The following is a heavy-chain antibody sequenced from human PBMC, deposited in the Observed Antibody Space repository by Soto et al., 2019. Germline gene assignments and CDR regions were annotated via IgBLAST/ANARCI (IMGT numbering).Heavy chain of an antibody. CDR1: GFTFSNAW. V-gene: IGHV3-15*01. CDR3: TAGYSGYDAIFDY. Sequence: LRLSCAASGFTFSNAWMSWVRQAPGKGLEWVGRIKSKTDGGTTDYAAPVKGRFTISRDDSKNTLYLQMNSLKTEDTAVYYCTAGYSGYDAIFDYWGQGTLVTVSS. D-gene: IGHD5-12*01. J-gene: IGHJ4*02. CDR2: IKSKTDGGTT.